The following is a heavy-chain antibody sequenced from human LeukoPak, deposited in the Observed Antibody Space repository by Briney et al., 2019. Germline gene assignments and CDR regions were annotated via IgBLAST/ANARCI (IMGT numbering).Heavy chain of an antibody. J-gene: IGHJ4*02. Sequence: ASVKVSCKASGYTFTSYGISWVRQAPGQGLEWMGWISTYNGNTNYAQKLQGRVTMTTDTSTTTDYMELRSLRYDDTVVYYCARVPFYGDYEFRDYWGQGTLVTVFS. V-gene: IGHV1-18*01. CDR3: ARVPFYGDYEFRDY. D-gene: IGHD4-17*01. CDR1: GYTFTSYG. CDR2: ISTYNGNT.